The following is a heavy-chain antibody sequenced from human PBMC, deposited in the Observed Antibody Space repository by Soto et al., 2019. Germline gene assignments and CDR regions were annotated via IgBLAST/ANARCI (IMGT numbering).Heavy chain of an antibody. CDR1: GGSISSGDYY. Sequence: QVQLQESGPGLVKPSQTLSLTCTVSGGSISSGDYYWSWIRQPPGKGMEWIGYIYYSGSTYSNPSLQSRVTISVDTSQNPFSLKLSSVTAADTAVYYCARELSPSGGDCYVDYWGQGTLVTVSS. V-gene: IGHV4-30-4*01. CDR2: IYYSGST. D-gene: IGHD2-21*02. CDR3: ARELSPSGGDCYVDY. J-gene: IGHJ4*02.